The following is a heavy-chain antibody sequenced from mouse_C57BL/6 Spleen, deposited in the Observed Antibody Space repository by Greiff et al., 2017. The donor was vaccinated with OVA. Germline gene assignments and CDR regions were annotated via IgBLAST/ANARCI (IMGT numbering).Heavy chain of an antibody. V-gene: IGHV5-6*01. CDR1: GFTFSSYG. D-gene: IGHD2-1*01. Sequence: EVKVVESGGDLVKPGGSLKLSCAASGFTFSSYGMSWVRQTPDKRLEWVATISSGGSYTYYPDSVKGRFTISRDNAKNTLYLQMSSLKSEDTAMYYGARHKYGNGIFFDYWGQGTTLTVSA. CDR2: ISSGGSYT. J-gene: IGHJ2*01. CDR3: ARHKYGNGIFFDY.